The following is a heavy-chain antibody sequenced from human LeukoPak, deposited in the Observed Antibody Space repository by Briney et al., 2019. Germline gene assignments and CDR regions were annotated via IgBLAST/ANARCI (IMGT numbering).Heavy chain of an antibody. CDR2: ISGSGANT. CDR3: ASHPSGNYYRYFNY. D-gene: IGHD1-26*01. CDR1: GFTFSSYA. V-gene: IGHV3-23*01. Sequence: PGGSLRLSCAAPGFTFSSYAMSWVRWAPGKGLERVSAISGSGANTYYTDSVKGRFTISRDNSKNALYLQMNSLRAEDTAVYYCASHPSGNYYRYFNYWGQGTLVTVSS. J-gene: IGHJ4*02.